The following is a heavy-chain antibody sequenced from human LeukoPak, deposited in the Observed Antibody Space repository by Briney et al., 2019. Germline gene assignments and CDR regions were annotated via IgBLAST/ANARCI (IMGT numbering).Heavy chain of an antibody. CDR2: IYYSGNT. CDR3: ARDGYLAVDY. D-gene: IGHD2-2*03. Sequence: SETLSLTCTVSGGSISSSTYYWGWIRQPPGKGLEWIGNIYYSGNTYYNPSLQSRVTISVDTSKDQFSLKLSSVTAADTAVYYCARDGYLAVDYWGQGTLVTVSS. J-gene: IGHJ4*02. V-gene: IGHV4-39*07. CDR1: GGSISSSTYY.